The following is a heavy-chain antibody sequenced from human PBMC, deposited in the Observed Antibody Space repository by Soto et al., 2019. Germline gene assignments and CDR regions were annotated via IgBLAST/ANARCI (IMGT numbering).Heavy chain of an antibody. Sequence: PSETLSLTCTVSGGSISSGGYYWSWIRQHPGKGLEWIGYIYYSGSTYYNPSLKSRVTISVDTSKNQFSLKLSSVTAADTAVYYCARDPWDTAMGIPVWGQGTLVTV. D-gene: IGHD5-18*01. CDR2: IYYSGST. V-gene: IGHV4-31*03. J-gene: IGHJ4*02. CDR1: GGSISSGGYY. CDR3: ARDPWDTAMGIPV.